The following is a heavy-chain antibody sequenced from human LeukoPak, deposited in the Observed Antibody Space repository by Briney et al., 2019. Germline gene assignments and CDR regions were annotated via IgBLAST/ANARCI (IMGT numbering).Heavy chain of an antibody. V-gene: IGHV3-21*01. CDR1: GFTFSIYS. D-gene: IGHD2-2*03. J-gene: IGHJ3*01. CDR3: ARDYAKLGYCSGSSCPDAFDV. CDR2: ISCSSTYI. Sequence: GGSLRLSCAASGFTFSIYSMNWVRQAPGKGLEWVSSISCSSTYIYYADSVRGRFTISRDNAKNSLYLQMNSQRAEDTAVYYCARDYAKLGYCSGSSCPDAFDVWGQGTMVTVSS.